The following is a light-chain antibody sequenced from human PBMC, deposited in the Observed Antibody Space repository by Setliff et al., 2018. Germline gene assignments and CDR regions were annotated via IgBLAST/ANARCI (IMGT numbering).Light chain of an antibody. J-gene: IGLJ3*02. Sequence: VLTQPPSASGTPGQSVTISCSGSDSNIGRNTLNWYQLVPGVAPKLLIYHNNRRPSGVPDRFTGSKSGTSGSLAISGLQADDEADYYCAAWEEHVSGPVFGGGTKGTVL. CDR2: HNN. CDR3: AAWEEHVSGPV. CDR1: DSNIGRNT. V-gene: IGLV1-44*01.